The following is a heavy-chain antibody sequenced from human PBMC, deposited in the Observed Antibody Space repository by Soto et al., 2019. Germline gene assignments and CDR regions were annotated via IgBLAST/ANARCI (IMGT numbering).Heavy chain of an antibody. CDR1: GYTFTSYG. J-gene: IGHJ3*01. CDR2: ISAYNGNT. CDR3: AGSWSYDILTGYSAGGAFDL. D-gene: IGHD3-9*01. Sequence: QVQLVQSGAEVKKPGASVKVSCKASGYTFTSYGISWVRQAPGQGLEWMGWISAYNGNTNYAQKLQGRVTMTTDTSTSKAYMELRSLRSDDTAVYYCAGSWSYDILTGYSAGGAFDLWGQGTMVTVSS. V-gene: IGHV1-18*01.